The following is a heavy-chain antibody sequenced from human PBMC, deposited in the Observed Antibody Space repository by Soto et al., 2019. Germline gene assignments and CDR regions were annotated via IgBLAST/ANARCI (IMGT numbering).Heavy chain of an antibody. Sequence: SETLSLTCTVSGVSISSYYWSWVRQPPGKGLEWIGYISNSGGTNVNPSLKGRVTLSVDTSMNHFSLRLSSVTAADTAVYFCSRVFGAYWYFDYWGKGTLVTVAS. CDR2: ISNSGGT. V-gene: IGHV4-59*01. CDR3: SRVFGAYWYFDY. J-gene: IGHJ4*02. D-gene: IGHD2-8*02. CDR1: GVSISSYY.